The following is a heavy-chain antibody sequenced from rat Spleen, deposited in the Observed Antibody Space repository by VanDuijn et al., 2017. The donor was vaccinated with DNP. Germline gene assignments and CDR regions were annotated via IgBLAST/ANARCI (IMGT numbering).Heavy chain of an antibody. D-gene: IGHD1-9*01. CDR3: AKGYYGYNCFDY. CDR1: GFTYSNYV. Sequence: EVQLVESGGGLVQPGRSLKLSCAASGFTYSNYVMAWVRQAPTKGLEWVASISTGGGNTYYRDSVKGRFTISRDNAKNTLYLQMDSLRSEDTATYYCAKGYYGYNCFDYWGQGVMVTVSS. V-gene: IGHV5S13*01. CDR2: ISTGGGNT. J-gene: IGHJ2*01.